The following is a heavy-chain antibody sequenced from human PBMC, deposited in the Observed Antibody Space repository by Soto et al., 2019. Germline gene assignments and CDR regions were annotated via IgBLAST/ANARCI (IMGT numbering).Heavy chain of an antibody. J-gene: IGHJ4*02. Sequence: QVQLVQSGAEVKKPGASVKVSCKASGYTFTSYGISWVRQAPGQGLEWMGWVNAYNGNTNYAQKFQGRGPMTTDTSPSTAYMELRSLRSDDTAVYSCAREAVSGRTGFDYWGQGTLVTVSS. V-gene: IGHV1-18*01. CDR3: AREAVSGRTGFDY. CDR1: GYTFTSYG. D-gene: IGHD6-19*01. CDR2: VNAYNGNT.